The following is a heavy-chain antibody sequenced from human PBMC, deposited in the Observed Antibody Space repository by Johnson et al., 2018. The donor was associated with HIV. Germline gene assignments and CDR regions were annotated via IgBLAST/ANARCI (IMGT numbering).Heavy chain of an antibody. V-gene: IGHV3-9*01. CDR2: ISWNRASV. CDR3: AKDPFSFGVAMTAFDI. Sequence: VQLVESGGGLVQPGRSLRLSCTASGFNFDDFAMHWVRQAPGKGLEWVSSISWNRASVAYADSVTGRFTISRDSAKKSLYLQMNSLRAEDTALYYCAKDPFSFGVAMTAFDIWGQGTSVAVSS. D-gene: IGHD3-3*01. CDR1: GFNFDDFA. J-gene: IGHJ3*02.